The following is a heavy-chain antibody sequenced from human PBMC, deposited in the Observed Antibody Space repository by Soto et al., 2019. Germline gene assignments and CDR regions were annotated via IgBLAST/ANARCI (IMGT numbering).Heavy chain of an antibody. Sequence: AGGSLRLSCAASGFTFSSYSIHWVRQAPGRGLEWVSAITRNSDIYYADSVKVRFTIPRDNAKNSVSLQMDSLRAEETAVYYCAREENAWPLAYGLDAWGQGTTVTVSS. J-gene: IGHJ6*02. CDR1: GFTFSSYS. CDR3: AREENAWPLAYGLDA. V-gene: IGHV3-21*01. CDR2: ITRNSDI.